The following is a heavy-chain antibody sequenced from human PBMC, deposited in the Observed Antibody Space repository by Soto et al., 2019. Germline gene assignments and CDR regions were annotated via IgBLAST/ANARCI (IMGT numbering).Heavy chain of an antibody. CDR1: GFTFSSYS. V-gene: IGHV3-13*01. CDR3: ASGGWGSSWYEGGSRIDY. Sequence: PGGSLRLSCAASGFTFSSYSMNWVRQAPGKGLEWVSAIGAAGDTYYPDSVKGRFTISRENAKNPLYLQMNSLRAEDTAVYYCASGGWGSSWYEGGSRIDYWGQGTLVTVSS. CDR2: IGAAGDT. D-gene: IGHD6-13*01. J-gene: IGHJ4*02.